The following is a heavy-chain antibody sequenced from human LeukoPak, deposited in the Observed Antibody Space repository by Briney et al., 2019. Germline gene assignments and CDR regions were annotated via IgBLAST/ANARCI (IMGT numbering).Heavy chain of an antibody. Sequence: PSETLSLTCAVSGGSISSGGYSWSWIRQPPGKGLEWIGYIYHSGSTYYNPSLKSRVTISVDRSKNQFSLKLSSVTAADTAVYYCASTCYYDSSGYLGAFDIWGQGTMVTVSS. CDR3: ASTCYYDSSGYLGAFDI. J-gene: IGHJ3*02. CDR1: GGSISSGGYS. CDR2: IYHSGST. V-gene: IGHV4-30-2*01. D-gene: IGHD3-22*01.